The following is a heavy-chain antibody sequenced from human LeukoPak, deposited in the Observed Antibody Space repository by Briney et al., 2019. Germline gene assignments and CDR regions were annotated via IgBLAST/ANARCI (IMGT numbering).Heavy chain of an antibody. V-gene: IGHV1-2*02. CDR1: GYTFTGYY. J-gene: IGHJ4*02. Sequence: ASLKVSCKASGYTFTGYYMHWVRQAPGQGLEWMGWINPNSGGTNYAQKFQGRVTMTRDTSISTAYMELSRLRSDDTAVYYCARDFVYSSSWLDDYWGQGTLVTVSS. CDR2: INPNSGGT. D-gene: IGHD6-13*01. CDR3: ARDFVYSSSWLDDY.